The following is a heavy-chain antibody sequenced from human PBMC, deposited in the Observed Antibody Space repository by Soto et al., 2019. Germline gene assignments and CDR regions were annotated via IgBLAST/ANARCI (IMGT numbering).Heavy chain of an antibody. Sequence: PGGSLRLSCTASGFTFSNYAMSWVRQAPGKGLEWVSSISSGSDYTYYADSVKGRFPTSRDNAKNSLYLQMNSLRAEDTAVYYCARVYCSSASCGMDVWGQGTTVTVSS. J-gene: IGHJ6*02. CDR3: ARVYCSSASCGMDV. CDR2: ISSGSDYT. V-gene: IGHV3-21*01. D-gene: IGHD2-2*01. CDR1: GFTFSNYA.